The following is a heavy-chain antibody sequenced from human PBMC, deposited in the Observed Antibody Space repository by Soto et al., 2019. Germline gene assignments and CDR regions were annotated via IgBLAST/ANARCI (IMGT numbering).Heavy chain of an antibody. CDR3: ARDRVPAAMEGFDY. CDR1: GFTFSSYG. Sequence: GGSLRLSCAASGFTFSSYGMHWVRQAPGKGLEWVAVIWYDGSNKYYADSVKGPLTISRGNYKNTLYLQMNSLRAEDTAVYYCARDRVPAAMEGFDYWGQGTLVTVSS. CDR2: IWYDGSNK. V-gene: IGHV3-33*01. J-gene: IGHJ4*02. D-gene: IGHD2-2*01.